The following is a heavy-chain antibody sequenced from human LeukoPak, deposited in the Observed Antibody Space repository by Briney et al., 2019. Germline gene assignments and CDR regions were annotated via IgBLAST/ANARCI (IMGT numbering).Heavy chain of an antibody. D-gene: IGHD6-19*01. Sequence: PGGSLRLSCAATGFTFSSYWMHWVRQAPGKGLVWVSRINSDGSSTSYADSVKGRFTISRDNAKISLYLHMESLRVEDTAVYYCARHNNSGWPYYYYYMDVWGKGTTVTISS. CDR3: ARHNNSGWPYYYYYMDV. CDR1: GFTFSSYW. V-gene: IGHV3-74*01. CDR2: INSDGSST. J-gene: IGHJ6*03.